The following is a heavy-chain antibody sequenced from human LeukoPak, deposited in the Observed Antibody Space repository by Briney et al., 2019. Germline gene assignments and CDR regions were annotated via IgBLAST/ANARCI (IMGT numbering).Heavy chain of an antibody. V-gene: IGHV3-23*01. J-gene: IGHJ4*02. Sequence: GGSLRLSCAASGFDFSTYAFSWVRQAPGRGLEWVSAISGSGGSTYYADSVKGRFTISRDNSKNTLYLQMNSLRAEDTAVYYCARGGRYSYVDYWGQGTLVTVSS. D-gene: IGHD5-18*01. CDR2: ISGSGGST. CDR3: ARGGRYSYVDY. CDR1: GFDFSTYA.